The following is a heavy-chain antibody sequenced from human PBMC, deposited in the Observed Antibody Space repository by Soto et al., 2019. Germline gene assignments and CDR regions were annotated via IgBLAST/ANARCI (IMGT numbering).Heavy chain of an antibody. V-gene: IGHV1-69*12. D-gene: IGHD3-3*01. CDR1: GGTFSSYA. CDR3: ARVGYDVWSGLAQSSGMDV. J-gene: IGHJ6*02. Sequence: QVQLVQSGAEVKKPGSSVKVSCKASGGTFSSYAISWVRQAPVQGLEWMVGIIPIFGTANYAQKFQGRVTITADESTSTAYMELSGLRSEDTAVYYCARVGYDVWSGLAQSSGMDVWGQGTTVTVSS. CDR2: IIPIFGTA.